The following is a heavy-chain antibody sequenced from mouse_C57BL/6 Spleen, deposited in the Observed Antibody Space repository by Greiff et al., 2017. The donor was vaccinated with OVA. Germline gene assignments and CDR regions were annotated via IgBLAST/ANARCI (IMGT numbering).Heavy chain of an antibody. J-gene: IGHJ1*03. CDR1: GFTFSSYA. D-gene: IGHD1-1*01. CDR3: ERDGSYWYFDF. V-gene: IGHV5-4*01. Sequence: EVNLVESGGGLVKPGGSLKLSCAASGFTFSSYAMSWVRQTPEKRLEWVATISDGGSYTYYPDNVKGRYTISRDNANNNLYLQMSHLKSEDTAMYYGERDGSYWYFDFWGTGTTVTVSS. CDR2: ISDGGSYT.